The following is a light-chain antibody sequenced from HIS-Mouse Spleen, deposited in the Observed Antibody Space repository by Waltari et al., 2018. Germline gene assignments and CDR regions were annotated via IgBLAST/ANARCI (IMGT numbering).Light chain of an antibody. CDR1: SLRSYY. CDR3: NSRDSSGNHHWV. Sequence: SSELTQDPAVSVALGQTVRITCQGDSLRSYYASWYQQKPGQAPVLVIYGKNNRPSGIPDGFSGSSSGNTASLTITGAQAEDEADYYCNSRDSSGNHHWVFGGGTKLTVL. V-gene: IGLV3-19*01. J-gene: IGLJ3*02. CDR2: GKN.